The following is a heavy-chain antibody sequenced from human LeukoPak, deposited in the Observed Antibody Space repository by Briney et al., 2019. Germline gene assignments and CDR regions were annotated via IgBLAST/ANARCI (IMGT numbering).Heavy chain of an antibody. CDR2: ITGSGDNT. CDR3: AKGRIGYSPDQ. J-gene: IGHJ4*02. Sequence: GGSLRLSCAASGFTFSSYTMTWVRQAPGKGLEWVSVITGSGDNTYYADSVKGRFTISRDNSNSTLYLQMNRLRAEDTAVYYCAKGRIGYSPDQWGQGTLVTVSS. V-gene: IGHV3-23*01. D-gene: IGHD6-13*01. CDR1: GFTFSSYT.